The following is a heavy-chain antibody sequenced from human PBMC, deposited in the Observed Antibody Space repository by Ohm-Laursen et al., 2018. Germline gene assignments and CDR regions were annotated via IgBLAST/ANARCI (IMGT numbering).Heavy chain of an antibody. CDR3: AREYSSSSGRAFDI. Sequence: SLRLSCAASGFPFSAYSMNWVRQAPGKGLEWISYISNVVSVTWYADSVKGRFTISRDNAKNSLYLQMKSLRAEDTAVYYCAREYSSSSGRAFDIWGQGTMVTVSS. D-gene: IGHD6-6*01. CDR2: ISNVVSVT. V-gene: IGHV3-48*01. CDR1: GFPFSAYS. J-gene: IGHJ3*02.